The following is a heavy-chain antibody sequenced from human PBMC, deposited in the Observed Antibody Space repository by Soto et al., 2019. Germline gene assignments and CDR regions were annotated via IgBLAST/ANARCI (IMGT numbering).Heavy chain of an antibody. CDR2: IIPIFGTA. J-gene: IGHJ6*02. CDR3: AREGIAAALGPNGMDV. Sequence: SVKVSFKASGGTFSSYAISWVRQAPGQGLEWMGGIIPIFGTANYAQKFQGRVTITADESTSTAYMELSSLRSEDTAVYYCAREGIAAALGPNGMDVWGQGTTVTVSS. D-gene: IGHD6-13*01. V-gene: IGHV1-69*13. CDR1: GGTFSSYA.